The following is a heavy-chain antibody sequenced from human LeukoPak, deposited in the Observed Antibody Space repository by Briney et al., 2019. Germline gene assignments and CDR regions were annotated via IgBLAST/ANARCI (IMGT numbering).Heavy chain of an antibody. D-gene: IGHD6-6*01. V-gene: IGHV4-34*01. CDR1: GGSFSGYY. J-gene: IGHJ5*02. Sequence: SETLSLTCAVYGGSFSGYYRSWIRQPPGKGLEWIGEINHSGSTNYNPSLKSRVTISVDTSKNQFSLKLSSVTAADTAVYYCARVGGWSSSPRSRLNWFDPWGQGTLVTVSS. CDR3: ARVGGWSSSPRSRLNWFDP. CDR2: INHSGST.